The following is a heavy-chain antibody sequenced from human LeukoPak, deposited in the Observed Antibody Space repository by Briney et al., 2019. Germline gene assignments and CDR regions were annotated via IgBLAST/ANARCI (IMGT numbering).Heavy chain of an antibody. CDR3: ARDITAAASNWFDP. V-gene: IGHV1-18*01. CDR1: GYTFTSYG. D-gene: IGHD6-13*01. Sequence: ASVKVSCKASGYTFTSYGISWVRPAPGQGLEWMGWISAYNGNTNYAQKLQGRVTMTTDTSTSTAYMELRSLRSDDTAVYYCARDITAAASNWFDPWGQGTLVTVSS. J-gene: IGHJ5*02. CDR2: ISAYNGNT.